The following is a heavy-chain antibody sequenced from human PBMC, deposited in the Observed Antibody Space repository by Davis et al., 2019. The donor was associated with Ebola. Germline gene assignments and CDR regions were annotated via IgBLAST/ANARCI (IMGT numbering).Heavy chain of an antibody. CDR3: VRSRAIPYYYYGMDV. V-gene: IGHV4-34*01. Sequence: SETLSLTCAVYGGSFSDYFWSWIRQPPEKGLEWIGELSHHNGYTNYNPSLRSRVAISVDSSKNQFSLKLTSVTAADTAVYYCVRSRAIPYYYYGMDVWGQGTTVTVSS. CDR2: LSHHNGYT. CDR1: GGSFSDYF. D-gene: IGHD5-24*01. J-gene: IGHJ6*02.